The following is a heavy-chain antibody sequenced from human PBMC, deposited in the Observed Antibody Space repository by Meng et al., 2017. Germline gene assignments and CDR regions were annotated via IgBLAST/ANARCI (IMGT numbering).Heavy chain of an antibody. CDR3: ARLRFRTAPYYYYGMDV. V-gene: IGHV6-1*01. D-gene: IGHD1-1*01. CDR1: GDSVSSNSAA. CDR2: TYYRPKWYN. J-gene: IGHJ6*02. Sequence: SQTLSLTCAISGDSVSSNSAAWNWIRQSPSRGLEWLGRTYYRPKWYNDYAVSVKSRITINPDTSKNQFSLQLNSVTPEDTAVYYCARLRFRTAPYYYYGMDVWGQGTTVTVSS.